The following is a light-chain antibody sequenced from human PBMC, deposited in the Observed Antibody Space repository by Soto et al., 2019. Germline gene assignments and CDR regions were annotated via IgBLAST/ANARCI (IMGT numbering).Light chain of an antibody. CDR3: QQHNNWPIT. Sequence: EIEMTQSAAALSVSPVERPTLSCRASQSVSGNLAWYQQKPGQAPRLLIYDASTRATGIPARFSGSGSGTEFTLTISSLQSEDFALYFCQQHNNWPITFGQGTRLEIK. CDR2: DAS. V-gene: IGKV3-15*01. J-gene: IGKJ5*01. CDR1: QSVSGN.